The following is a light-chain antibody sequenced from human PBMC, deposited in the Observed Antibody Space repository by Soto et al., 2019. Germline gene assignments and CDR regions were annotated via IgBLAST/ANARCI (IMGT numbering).Light chain of an antibody. V-gene: IGLV2-14*01. Sequence: QSVLTQPASVSGSPGQSITISCTGTSSDVGGYNYVSWYQQHPGEAPKLMIYEVSNRPSGVSHRFSGSKSGNTASLTISGLQDEDEADYYCSSYAPNSTYVFGSGTKVTVL. CDR1: SSDVGGYNY. J-gene: IGLJ1*01. CDR3: SSYAPNSTYV. CDR2: EVS.